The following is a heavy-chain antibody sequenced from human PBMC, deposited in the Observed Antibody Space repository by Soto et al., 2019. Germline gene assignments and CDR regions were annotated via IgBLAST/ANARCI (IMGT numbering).Heavy chain of an antibody. J-gene: IGHJ6*02. V-gene: IGHV1-3*01. CDR3: ASTVDTAMVGPYYYGMDV. CDR2: INAGNGNT. CDR1: GYTFTSYA. D-gene: IGHD5-18*01. Sequence: GASVKVSCKASGYTFTSYAMHWVRQAPGQRLEWMGWINAGNGNTKYSQKFQGRVTITRDTSASTAYMELSSLRSEDTAVYYCASTVDTAMVGPYYYGMDVWGQGTTVTVSS.